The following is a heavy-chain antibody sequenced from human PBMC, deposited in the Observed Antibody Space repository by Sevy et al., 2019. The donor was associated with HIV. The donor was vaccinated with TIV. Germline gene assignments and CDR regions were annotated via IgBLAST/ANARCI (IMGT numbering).Heavy chain of an antibody. D-gene: IGHD3-10*01. CDR1: GFNISSAS. CDR3: TTRPYGSIIDY. J-gene: IGHJ4*02. V-gene: IGHV3-15*07. CDR2: IKAKIDGETT. Sequence: GGSLRLSCGGSGFNISSASMNWVRQAPGRGLEWVGRIKAKIDGETTDYDAPVKGRFIISRDDSRKTVYVQLNSVKSEDTAMYFCTTRPYGSIIDYWGQGTLVTVSS.